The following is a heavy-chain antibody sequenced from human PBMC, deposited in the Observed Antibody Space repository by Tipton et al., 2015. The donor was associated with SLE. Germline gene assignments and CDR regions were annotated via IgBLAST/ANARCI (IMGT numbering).Heavy chain of an antibody. J-gene: IGHJ6*02. CDR2: ISSSSSYT. CDR3: AKGQDYGDYNGMDV. D-gene: IGHD4-17*01. Sequence: SLRLSCAASGFTFSDYYMSWIRQAPGKGLEWVSYISSSSSYTNYADSVKGRFTISRDNAKNSLYLQMNSLRTEDTALYYCAKGQDYGDYNGMDVWGQGTTVTVSS. V-gene: IGHV3-11*05. CDR1: GFTFSDYY.